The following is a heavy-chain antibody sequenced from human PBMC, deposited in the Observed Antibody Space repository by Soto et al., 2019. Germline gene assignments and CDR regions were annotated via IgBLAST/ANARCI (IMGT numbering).Heavy chain of an antibody. CDR2: ISYDSTKT. CDR3: XXTRSAWSDFXXXXXXV. J-gene: IGHJ3*01. D-gene: IGHD1-26*01. CDR1: GFTFNSYG. V-gene: IGHV3-30*03. Sequence: QVQLVESGGGVVQPGRSLRLSCAASGFTFNSYGMHWVRQGPGNGLEWVAFISYDSTKTYYADSVKGRFTISRDNSNSAXXXXXXXXTGEXXXXXXXXXTRSAWSDFXXXXXXVWGQ.